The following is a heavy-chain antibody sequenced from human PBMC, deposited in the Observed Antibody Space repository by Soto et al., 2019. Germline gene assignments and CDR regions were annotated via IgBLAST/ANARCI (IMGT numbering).Heavy chain of an antibody. CDR2: VSGNADRT. CDR1: GFSFSSYA. J-gene: IGHJ3*02. V-gene: IGHV3-23*01. Sequence: EVVLLDSGGGLVQPGGSLRLSCAASGFSFSSYAMCWVRQVPRKGLEWGSCVSGNADRTYDADSVKGRFTISRDNSKNTLYLQMNSLRAEDTALYYCAKRGWTGWGAFDIWGQGSMVTVSS. CDR3: AKRGWTGWGAFDI. D-gene: IGHD2-8*02.